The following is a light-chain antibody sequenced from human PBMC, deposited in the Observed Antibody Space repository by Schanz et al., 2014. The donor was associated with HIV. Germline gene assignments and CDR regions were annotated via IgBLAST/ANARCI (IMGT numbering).Light chain of an antibody. J-gene: IGLJ1*01. V-gene: IGLV2-14*03. CDR3: LSYDRSLSGPDL. CDR1: ISDVAAYNY. Sequence: QSALAQPAFVSGSPGQSITISCSGSISDVAAYNYVSWYHQRPGKAPKLIIYAVANRPSGISRRFSGSRSGVTASLTISGLQAEDEADYYCLSYDRSLSGPDLFGTGTKLTVL. CDR2: AVA.